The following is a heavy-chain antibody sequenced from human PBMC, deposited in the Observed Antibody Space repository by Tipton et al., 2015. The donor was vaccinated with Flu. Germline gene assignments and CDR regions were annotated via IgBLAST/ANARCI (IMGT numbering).Heavy chain of an antibody. J-gene: IGHJ4*02. D-gene: IGHD3-22*01. CDR1: RFTFSDSY. CDR3: VRASYYYDDGGIYVVDY. V-gene: IGHV3-11*01. Sequence: SLRLSCVASRFTFSDSYMSWIRQAPGKGLEWVSYISDSGDTTYYADSVRGRFTVSRDNSKSSLFLQMDSLRAEDTAVYYCVRASYYYDDGGIYVVDYWGQGTQVTVSS. CDR2: ISDSGDTT.